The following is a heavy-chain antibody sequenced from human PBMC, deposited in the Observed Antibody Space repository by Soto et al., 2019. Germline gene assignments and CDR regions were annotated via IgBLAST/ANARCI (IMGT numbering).Heavy chain of an antibody. J-gene: IGHJ4*02. CDR3: VTAVRTRLDN. Sequence: GGSLRLSSAASGFRFSPFWMHWVRQVPGKGLEWVSSIRQSGDRSSYADSAKGRFTISRDNSKNTLYLQMNGLRLDDTAVYYCVTAVRTRLDNWGPGTLVTVSS. CDR1: GFRFSPFW. V-gene: IGHV3-23*01. D-gene: IGHD3-10*01. CDR2: IRQSGDRS.